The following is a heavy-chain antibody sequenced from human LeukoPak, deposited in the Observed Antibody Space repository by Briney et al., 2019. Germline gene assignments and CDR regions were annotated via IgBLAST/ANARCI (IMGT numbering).Heavy chain of an antibody. J-gene: IGHJ5*02. CDR3: AKGKRSSPNWFDP. V-gene: IGHV3-23*01. D-gene: IGHD6-13*01. CDR2: ISGSGGST. CDR1: GFTFSSYA. Sequence: GGSLRLSCAASGFTFSSYAMSWVRQAPGKGLEWVSAISGSGGSTYYADSVKGRFTISRDNSKNTLYLQMNSLRAEDTAVHYSAKGKRSSPNWFDPWGQGTLVTVSS.